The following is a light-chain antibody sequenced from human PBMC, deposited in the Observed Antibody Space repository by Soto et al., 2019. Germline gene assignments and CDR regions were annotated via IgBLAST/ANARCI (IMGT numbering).Light chain of an antibody. CDR2: AAS. Sequence: DIKMTQSPSSLSAPEGARVPITCQASQDISNYLNWYQQKPGKAPELLIYAASTLQSGVPSRFSGSGSGTDFTLTISCLQSEDFATYYCQQYYSFPYTFGQGTRLEIK. J-gene: IGKJ5*01. CDR1: QDISNY. V-gene: IGKV1-33*01. CDR3: QQYYSFPYT.